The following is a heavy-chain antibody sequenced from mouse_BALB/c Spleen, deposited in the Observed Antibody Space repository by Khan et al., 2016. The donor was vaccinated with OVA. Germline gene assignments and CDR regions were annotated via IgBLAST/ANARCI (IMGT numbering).Heavy chain of an antibody. CDR3: ARGGAAYYRNDGGAMDY. CDR1: GYTFTTAG. D-gene: IGHD2-14*01. Sequence: QIQLVQSGPELKKPGETVRISCTASGYTFTTAGMQWVQKMPGKGLKWIGWINTHSGVPKYAEDFKGRFVFSLDTSASTTYLHINNLKNKETATDFCARGGAAYYRNDGGAMDYWGQGTSVTVSS. J-gene: IGHJ4*01. CDR2: INTHSGVP. V-gene: IGHV9-4*02.